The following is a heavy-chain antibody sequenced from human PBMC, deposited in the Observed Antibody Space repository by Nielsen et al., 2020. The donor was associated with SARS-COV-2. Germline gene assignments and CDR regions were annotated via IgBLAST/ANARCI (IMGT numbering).Heavy chain of an antibody. CDR2: INPSGGST. J-gene: IGHJ6*02. V-gene: IGHV1-46*01. CDR3: ARRSRYFDWLPLDYYYYYGMDV. D-gene: IGHD3-9*01. Sequence: ASVKVSCKASGYTFTSYYMHWVRQAPGQGLEWMGIINPSGGSTSYAQKFQGRVTMTRDTSTSTVYMELSSLRSEDTAVYYCARRSRYFDWLPLDYYYYYGMDVWGQGTTVTVSS. CDR1: GYTFTSYY.